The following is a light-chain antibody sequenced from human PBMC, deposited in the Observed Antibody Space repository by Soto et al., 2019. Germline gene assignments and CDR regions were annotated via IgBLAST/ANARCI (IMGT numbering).Light chain of an antibody. CDR2: GAS. Sequence: ERVRPQSPDTLSVSPGERVTLSCRARQSVGSNLAWYQQKPGQAPRLLIYGASTRATGIPARFSGSGSETEFTLTISSLQAEDSAIYFGQQYNNWPTCTFGQRTKVDI. J-gene: IGKJ1*01. CDR3: QQYNNWPTCT. V-gene: IGKV3-15*01. CDR1: QSVGSN.